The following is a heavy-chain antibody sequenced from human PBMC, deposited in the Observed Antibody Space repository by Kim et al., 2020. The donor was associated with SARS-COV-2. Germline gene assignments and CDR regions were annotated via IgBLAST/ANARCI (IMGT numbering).Heavy chain of an antibody. D-gene: IGHD3-10*01. CDR1: GYTFTGYY. Sequence: ASVKVSCKASGYTFTGYYMHWVRQAPGQGLEWMGWINPNSGGTNYAQKFQGRVTMTRDTSISTAYMELSRLRSDDTAVYYCALLWFGELFHHIQGLRYYGMDVWGQGTTVTVSS. J-gene: IGHJ6*02. CDR2: INPNSGGT. CDR3: ALLWFGELFHHIQGLRYYGMDV. V-gene: IGHV1-2*02.